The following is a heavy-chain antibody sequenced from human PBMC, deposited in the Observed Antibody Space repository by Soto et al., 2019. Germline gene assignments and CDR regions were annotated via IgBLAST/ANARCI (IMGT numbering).Heavy chain of an antibody. Sequence: GGSLRLSCAASGFTFDDYAMHWVRQAPGKGLEWVSGISWNSGSIGYADSVKGRFTISRDNAKNSLYMQMNSLRAEDTALYYCAKDRSNYYYGMDVWGQGTTVTVSS. CDR2: ISWNSGSI. CDR1: GFTFDDYA. J-gene: IGHJ6*02. D-gene: IGHD4-4*01. V-gene: IGHV3-9*01. CDR3: AKDRSNYYYGMDV.